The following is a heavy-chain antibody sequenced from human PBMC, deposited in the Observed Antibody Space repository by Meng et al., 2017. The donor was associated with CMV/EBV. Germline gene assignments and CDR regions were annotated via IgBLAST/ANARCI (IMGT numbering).Heavy chain of an antibody. V-gene: IGHV1-18*01. CDR3: ARDQATRFWEWLPSYYHHGMDV. CDR2: ISAYNGNT. Sequence: ASVKVSCKASGYTFTSYGISWVRQAPGQGLEWMGWISAYNGNTNYAQKLQGRVTMTTDTSTSTAYMELRSLRSDDTAVYYCARDQATRFWEWLPSYYHHGMDVWGQGTTVTVSS. J-gene: IGHJ6*02. D-gene: IGHD3-3*01. CDR1: GYTFTSYG.